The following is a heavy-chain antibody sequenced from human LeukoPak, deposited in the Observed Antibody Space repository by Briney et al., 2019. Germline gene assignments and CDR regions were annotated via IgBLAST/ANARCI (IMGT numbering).Heavy chain of an antibody. J-gene: IGHJ5*02. CDR3: ARVSYYYGSGSYYGA. V-gene: IGHV4-38-2*02. CDR2: IYHSGST. D-gene: IGHD3-10*01. CDR1: GYSISSGYY. Sequence: SETLSLTCTVSGYSISSGYYWGWIRQPPGKGLEWIGSIYHSGSTYYNPSLKSRVTISVDTSKNQFSLKLSSVTAADTAVYYCARVSYYYGSGSYYGAWGQGTLVTVSS.